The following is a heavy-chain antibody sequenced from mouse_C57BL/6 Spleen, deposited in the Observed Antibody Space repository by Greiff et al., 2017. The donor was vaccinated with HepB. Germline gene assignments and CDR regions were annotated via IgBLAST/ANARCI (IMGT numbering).Heavy chain of an antibody. V-gene: IGHV2-2*01. CDR2: IWSGGST. Sequence: VKLQESGPGLVQPSQSLSITCTVSGFSLTSYGVHWVRQSPGKGLEWLGVIWSGGSTDYNAALISRLSISKDNSKSQVFLKMNSLQADDTAIYYCARAWDNYAMDYWGQGTSVTVSS. J-gene: IGHJ4*01. D-gene: IGHD3-3*01. CDR1: GFSLTSYG. CDR3: ARAWDNYAMDY.